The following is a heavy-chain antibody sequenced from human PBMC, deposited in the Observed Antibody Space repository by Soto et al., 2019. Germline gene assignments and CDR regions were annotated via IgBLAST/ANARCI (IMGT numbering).Heavy chain of an antibody. CDR1: VDSISSSSYY. V-gene: IGHV4-39*01. J-gene: IGHJ4*02. CDR3: ARVLYDYGDYCFDY. CDR2: IYYSGST. D-gene: IGHD4-17*01. Sequence: QLQLQESGPGLVKPSETLSLTCTVSVDSISSSSYYWGWIRQPPGKVLEWIGSIYYSGSTYYNPSLKRRVTISVHTSRNQFSLKLCSVAAADTAVYYCARVLYDYGDYCFDYWSQGTLVTVSS.